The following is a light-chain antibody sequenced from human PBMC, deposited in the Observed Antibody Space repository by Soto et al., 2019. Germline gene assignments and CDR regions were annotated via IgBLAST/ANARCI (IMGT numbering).Light chain of an antibody. J-gene: IGLJ3*02. CDR1: SSDVGGYNY. CDR2: EVS. CDR3: SSYTSSNTWV. Sequence: QSALTQPASVSGSPRQSITISCTGTSSDVGGYNYVSWYQQHPGKAPKLMIYEVSNRPSGVSNRFSGSKSGNTASLTISGLQAEDEADYYCSSYTSSNTWVFGGGTKLTVL. V-gene: IGLV2-14*01.